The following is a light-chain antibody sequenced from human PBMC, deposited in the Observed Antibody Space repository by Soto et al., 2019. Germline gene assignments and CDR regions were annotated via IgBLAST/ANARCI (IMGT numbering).Light chain of an antibody. CDR3: SSYTSSGALV. V-gene: IGLV2-14*03. CDR2: DVS. CDR1: SSDVGGYNY. J-gene: IGLJ2*01. Sequence: QSALTQPASVSGSPGQSITISCTGTSSDVGGYNYVSWYQQHPGKAPKLMIYDVSNRPSGVSYRFSGSKSGNTASLIISGLQAEDDADYYCSSYTSSGALVFGGGTKVTVL.